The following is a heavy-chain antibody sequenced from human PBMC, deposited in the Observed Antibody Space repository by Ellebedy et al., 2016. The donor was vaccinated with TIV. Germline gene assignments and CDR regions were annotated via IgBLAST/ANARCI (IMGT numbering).Heavy chain of an antibody. CDR3: ARSLTTMGYYYYGLDV. Sequence: PGGSLRLSCAASGFTFSDSYMSWIRQAPGKGLEWVSYISGSSTYTNYADSVKGRFTFPRDSANNSLYLQMSSLRAEDTAVYYCARSLTTMGYYYYGLDVWGQGTTVTVSS. J-gene: IGHJ6*02. CDR1: GFTFSDSY. D-gene: IGHD4/OR15-4a*01. CDR2: ISGSSTYT. V-gene: IGHV3-11*06.